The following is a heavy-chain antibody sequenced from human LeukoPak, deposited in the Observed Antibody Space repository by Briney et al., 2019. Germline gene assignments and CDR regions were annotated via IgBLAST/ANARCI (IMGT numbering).Heavy chain of an antibody. D-gene: IGHD4-23*01. V-gene: IGHV5-51*01. CDR1: GYSFTSYW. CDR3: ARRLDYGGNSHGY. CDR2: IYPGDSDT. J-gene: IGHJ4*02. Sequence: PGESLKVSCKGSGYSFTSYWIGWVRQMPGKGLEWMGIIYPGDSDTRYSPSFQGQVTISADKSIRTAYLQWSSLKASDSAIYYCARRLDYGGNSHGYWGQGTLVTVPS.